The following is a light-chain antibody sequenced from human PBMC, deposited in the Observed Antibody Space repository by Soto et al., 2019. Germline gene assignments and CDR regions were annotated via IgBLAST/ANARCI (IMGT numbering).Light chain of an antibody. J-gene: IGKJ1*01. Sequence: EIVMTQSPATLSVSPGERATLSCRASQSVSGNLAWYQQKPGQAPRLLIYGASTSATGIPARCSGSGSGTELTLTISSLQSEDFEVYYCQQYNNWPHTFGKGTKVEIK. CDR1: QSVSGN. CDR2: GAS. V-gene: IGKV3-15*01. CDR3: QQYNNWPHT.